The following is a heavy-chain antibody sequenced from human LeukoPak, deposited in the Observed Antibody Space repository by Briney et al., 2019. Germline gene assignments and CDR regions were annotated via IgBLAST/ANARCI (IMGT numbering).Heavy chain of an antibody. D-gene: IGHD3-22*01. CDR3: ATPLDYYDRSDSHQGGD. V-gene: IGHV3-7*03. CDR1: GLTFSRHW. CDR2: IKHDGSEK. Sequence: GGSLRLSCAASGLTFSRHWMTWVRQAPGKGLEWVANIKHDGSEKNYVDSVKGGFTISRDNAKNSLYLQMNSLRAEDTAVYYCATPLDYYDRSDSHQGGDWGQGTLVTVSS. J-gene: IGHJ4*02.